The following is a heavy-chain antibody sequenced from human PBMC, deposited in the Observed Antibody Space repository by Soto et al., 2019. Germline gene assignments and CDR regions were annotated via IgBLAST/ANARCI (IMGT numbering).Heavy chain of an antibody. V-gene: IGHV3-33*01. CDR1: GFTFNNYG. CDR2: IWNDGNGY. CDR3: ARRQISPPTRGAASARGGMDV. D-gene: IGHD6-13*01. Sequence: PGGSLRLSCAASGFTFNNYGMHWVHQAPGKGLEWVAVIWNDGNGYYYANSVKGRFTISRDNSKNTLFLQMSSLRAEDTAVYYCARRQISPPTRGAASARGGMDVWGQGTTVTVSS. J-gene: IGHJ6*02.